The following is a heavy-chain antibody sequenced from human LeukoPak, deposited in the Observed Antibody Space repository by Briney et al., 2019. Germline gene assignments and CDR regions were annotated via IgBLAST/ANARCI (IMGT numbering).Heavy chain of an antibody. Sequence: GGSLRLSCAASGFTFSSDWMTWVRQAPGKGLEWVANIKEDGSEKYYVDSVKGRFNISRDNAKNSLYLQMNSLRAEDTAVYYCARGGAVAGTTAYWGQGTLVTVSS. CDR2: IKEDGSEK. J-gene: IGHJ4*02. V-gene: IGHV3-7*01. CDR1: GFTFSSDW. CDR3: ARGGAVAGTTAY. D-gene: IGHD6-19*01.